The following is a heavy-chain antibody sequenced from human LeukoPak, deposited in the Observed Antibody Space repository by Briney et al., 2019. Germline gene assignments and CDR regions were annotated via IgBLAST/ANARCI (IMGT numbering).Heavy chain of an antibody. CDR1: GFTFNRHS. J-gene: IGHJ4*02. D-gene: IGHD3-22*01. V-gene: IGHV3-7*03. Sequence: PGGSLRLSCEVSGFTFNRHSMSWIRQAPGKGLEWVAKIKEDGTEKYYVGSVEGRFTISRDNSKNTLYLQMNSLRAEDTAVYYCAKLNYDSSSSYSNYFDYWGQGTLVTVSS. CDR3: AKLNYDSSSSYSNYFDY. CDR2: IKEDGTEK.